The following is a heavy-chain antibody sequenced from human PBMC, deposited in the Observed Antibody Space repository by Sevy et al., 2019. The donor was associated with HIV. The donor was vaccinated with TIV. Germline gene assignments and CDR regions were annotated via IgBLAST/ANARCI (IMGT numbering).Heavy chain of an antibody. J-gene: IGHJ6*02. CDR2: IYYSGTT. CDR1: GGSVSSDTYY. D-gene: IGHD1-26*01. Sequence: SETLSLTCTVSGGSVSSDTYYWSWIRQPPGKGLECIWYIYYSGTTNYNPSLKSRVTISVDTSKNQFSLKLTSVTAADTALYYCARVGGLTDYGMDVWGQGTTVTVSS. CDR3: ARVGGLTDYGMDV. V-gene: IGHV4-61*01.